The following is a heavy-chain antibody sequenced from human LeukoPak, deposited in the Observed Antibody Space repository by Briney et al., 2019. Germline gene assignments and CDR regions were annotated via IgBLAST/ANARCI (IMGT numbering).Heavy chain of an antibody. Sequence: PGGSLRLSCAASGFTFSTYWMSWVRQAPGKGLEWVAVISYDGSNKYYADSVKGRFTISRDNSKNTLYLQMNSLRAEDTAVYYCAKGGSYNWNYVDYWGQGTLVTVSS. CDR2: ISYDGSNK. D-gene: IGHD1-20*01. CDR3: AKGGSYNWNYVDY. J-gene: IGHJ4*02. V-gene: IGHV3-30*18. CDR1: GFTFSTYW.